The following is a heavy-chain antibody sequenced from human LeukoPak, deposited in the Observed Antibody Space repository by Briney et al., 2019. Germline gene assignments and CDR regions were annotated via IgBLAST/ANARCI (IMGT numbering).Heavy chain of an antibody. J-gene: IGHJ4*02. V-gene: IGHV3-66*01. CDR2: IYSVGST. D-gene: IGHD6-13*01. CDR1: GFTVSSNY. Sequence: GGSLRLSCAASGFTVSSNYMSWVGQAPGKGLEWVSVIYSVGSTYYADSVKGRFTISRDNSKNTLYLQMNSLRAEDTAVYCCARAGTWYLGLFDYWGQGTLVTVSS. CDR3: ARAGTWYLGLFDY.